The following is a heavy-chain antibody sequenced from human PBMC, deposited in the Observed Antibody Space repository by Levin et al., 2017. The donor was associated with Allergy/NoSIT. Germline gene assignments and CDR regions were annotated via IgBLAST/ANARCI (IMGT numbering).Heavy chain of an antibody. CDR1: GFTVSSNY. CDR2: IYSGGST. J-gene: IGHJ6*02. D-gene: IGHD2-2*01. CDR3: ARDLRYCSSTSCYPDYYYYGMDV. V-gene: IGHV3-66*01. Sequence: GGSLRLSCAASGFTVSSNYMSWVRQAPGKGLEWVSVIYSGGSTYYADSVKGRFTISRDNSKNTLYLQMNSLRAEDTAVYYCARDLRYCSSTSCYPDYYYYGMDVWGQGTTVTVSS.